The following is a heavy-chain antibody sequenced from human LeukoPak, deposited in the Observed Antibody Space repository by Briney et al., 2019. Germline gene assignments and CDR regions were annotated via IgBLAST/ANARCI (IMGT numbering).Heavy chain of an antibody. CDR1: GGSISIYY. V-gene: IGHV4-59*01. D-gene: IGHD4-17*01. Sequence: SETLSLTCTVSGGSISIYYWNWIRQPPGKGLEWIAYMYNSGSTNYNPSLKSRVTISIDTSKNRFSLKLSSLTAADTAIYYCARGIESYGDYGYWGQGILVTVSS. CDR2: MYNSGST. J-gene: IGHJ4*02. CDR3: ARGIESYGDYGY.